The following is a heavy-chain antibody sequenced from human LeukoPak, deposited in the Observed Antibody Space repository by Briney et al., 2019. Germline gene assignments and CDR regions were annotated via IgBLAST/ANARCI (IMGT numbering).Heavy chain of an antibody. CDR1: GFTFSSYE. D-gene: IGHD3-9*01. Sequence: GGSLRLSCAASGFTFSSYEMNWVRQAPGKGLEWVSYISSSGSTIYYADSVKGRFTISRDNAKNPLYLQMNSLRAEDTAVYYCARVRGRDILTGYDYWGQGTLVTVSS. J-gene: IGHJ4*02. V-gene: IGHV3-48*03. CDR3: ARVRGRDILTGYDY. CDR2: ISSSGSTI.